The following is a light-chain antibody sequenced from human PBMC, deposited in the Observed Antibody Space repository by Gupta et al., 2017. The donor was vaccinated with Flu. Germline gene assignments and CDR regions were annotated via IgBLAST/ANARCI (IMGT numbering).Light chain of an antibody. CDR2: TAS. V-gene: IGKV1-9*01. Sequence: PSFLSASVGDRVTINCRASQAISNSLAWSQQKPGTAPKLLLYTASTLQTGVPSRFSGRGPGTDFTLTISGLQPEDFAPYYCQLVSSDPYTFGQGTKLETK. J-gene: IGKJ2*01. CDR1: QAISNS. CDR3: QLVSSDPYT.